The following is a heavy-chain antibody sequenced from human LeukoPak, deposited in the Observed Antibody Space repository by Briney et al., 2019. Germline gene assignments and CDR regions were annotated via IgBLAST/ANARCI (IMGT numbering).Heavy chain of an antibody. CDR2: INHSGST. Sequence: SETLSLTCTVSGGSISSSSYYWGWIRQPPGKGLEWIGEINHSGSTNYNPSLKSRVTISVDTSKNQFSLKLSSVTAADTAVYYCARGPGQWLFYYYYYMDVWGKGTTVTVSS. J-gene: IGHJ6*03. CDR3: ARGPGQWLFYYYYYMDV. CDR1: GGSISSSSYY. V-gene: IGHV4-39*07. D-gene: IGHD6-19*01.